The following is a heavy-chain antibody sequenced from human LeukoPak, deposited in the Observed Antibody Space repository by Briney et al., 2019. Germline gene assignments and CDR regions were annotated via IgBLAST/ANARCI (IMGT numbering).Heavy chain of an antibody. CDR1: GGSINSYY. D-gene: IGHD3-22*01. J-gene: IGHJ4*02. CDR3: ARQHSSGYYYLDY. CDR2: FYYSGST. V-gene: IGHV4-59*08. Sequence: SETLSLTCTVSGGSINSYYWSWIRQPPGKGLEWIGYFYYSGSTKYNPSLKSRVTISVDTSKNQFSLKLSSVTAADTAVYYCARQHSSGYYYLDYWGQGTLVTVSS.